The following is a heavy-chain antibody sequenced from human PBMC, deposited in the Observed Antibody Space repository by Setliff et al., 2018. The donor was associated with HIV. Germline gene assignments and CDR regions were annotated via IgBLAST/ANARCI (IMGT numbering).Heavy chain of an antibody. V-gene: IGHV1-2*06. J-gene: IGHJ4*02. D-gene: IGHD1-26*01. CDR3: SRDVGVPGRGNALDY. CDR2: IAPNSGDT. CDR1: GYTFGYNY. Sequence: ASVKVSCKTSGYTFGYNYIHWVRQAPGQGLEWMGRIAPNSGDTKYAQKFEGRVTVTRDTSINTVYMEVSSLRSGDTAVYYCSRDVGVPGRGNALDYWGQGTQVTVSS.